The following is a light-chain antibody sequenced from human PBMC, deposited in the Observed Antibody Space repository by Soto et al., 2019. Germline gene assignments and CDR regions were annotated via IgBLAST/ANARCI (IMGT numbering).Light chain of an antibody. CDR1: QSITTY. CDR2: AAS. V-gene: IGKV1-39*01. Sequence: DIQMTQSPSSLSASVGDRVTITCRASQSITTYLNWYQQKPGKAPNLLIYAASILQSGVPSRFSVSGSETEFNLTISSLQPEDFATYYNQQNALNPRTFGPGTKLEIK. CDR3: QQNALNPRT. J-gene: IGKJ2*01.